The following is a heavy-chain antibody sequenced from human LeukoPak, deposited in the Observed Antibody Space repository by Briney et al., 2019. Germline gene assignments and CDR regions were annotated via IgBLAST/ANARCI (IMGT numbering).Heavy chain of an antibody. J-gene: IGHJ4*02. V-gene: IGHV3-23*01. CDR1: GFTFSSYG. Sequence: GGTLRLSCAASGFTFSSYGMSWVRQAPGKGLEWVSAISGSGGSTYYADSVKGRFTISRDNSKNTLYLQMNSLGAEDTAVYYCAKADCSGGSCYYFDYWGQGTLVTVSS. CDR2: ISGSGGST. CDR3: AKADCSGGSCYYFDY. D-gene: IGHD2-15*01.